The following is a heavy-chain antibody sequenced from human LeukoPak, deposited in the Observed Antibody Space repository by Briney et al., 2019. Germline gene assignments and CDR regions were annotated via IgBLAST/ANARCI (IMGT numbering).Heavy chain of an antibody. CDR2: ISSSSSYI. CDR3: AKVPPERV. D-gene: IGHD6-25*01. CDR1: GFTFSSYS. Sequence: GGSLRLSCAASGFTFSSYSMNWVRQAPGKGLEWVSSISSSSSYIYYADSVKGRFTISRDNSKNTLYLQMNSLRAEDTAVYYCAKVPPERVWGQGTLVTVSS. V-gene: IGHV3-21*04. J-gene: IGHJ4*02.